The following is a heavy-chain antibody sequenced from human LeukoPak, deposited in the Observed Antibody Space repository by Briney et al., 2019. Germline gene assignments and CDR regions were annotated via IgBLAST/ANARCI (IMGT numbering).Heavy chain of an antibody. CDR2: VYHSGSA. J-gene: IGHJ3*02. CDR3: ARLDIVLMVYAIDI. CDR1: GYSISRGSY. V-gene: IGHV4-38-2*01. D-gene: IGHD2-8*01. Sequence: SETLSLTCAVSGYSISRGSYWAWIRQPPGKGLEWIGSVYHSGSAYYNPSLKSRVTISVDTSKNQFSLKLTSVTATDTAVYYCARLDIVLMVYAIDIWGQGTMVTVSS.